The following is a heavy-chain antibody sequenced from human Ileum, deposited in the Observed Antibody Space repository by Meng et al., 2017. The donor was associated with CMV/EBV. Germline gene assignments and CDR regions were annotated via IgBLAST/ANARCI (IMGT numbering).Heavy chain of an antibody. CDR2: IRSKAYGGTT. D-gene: IGHD4-11*01. CDR3: TRGAYNY. J-gene: IGHJ4*02. CDR1: GFTFGDYA. Sequence: GESLKISCTASGFTFGDYAMGWVRQAPGKGLEWVGFIRSKAYGGTTEYAASVKGRFTISRDDSKSIAYLQMNSLKTEDTAVYYCTRGAYNYWGQGTRVTVSS. V-gene: IGHV3-49*04.